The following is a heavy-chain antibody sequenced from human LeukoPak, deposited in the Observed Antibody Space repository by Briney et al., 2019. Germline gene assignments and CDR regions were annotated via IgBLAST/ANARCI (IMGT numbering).Heavy chain of an antibody. CDR1: GFTFSSYS. V-gene: IGHV3-21*01. Sequence: SGGSLRLSCAASGFTFSSYSMNWVRQAPGKGLEWVSSISSSSSYIYYADSVKGRFTISRDNAKNSLYLQMNSLRAEDTAVYYCAREAWYSGSWPPLRSDYYGMDVWGQGTTVTVSS. D-gene: IGHD6-13*01. CDR2: ISSSSSYI. J-gene: IGHJ6*02. CDR3: AREAWYSGSWPPLRSDYYGMDV.